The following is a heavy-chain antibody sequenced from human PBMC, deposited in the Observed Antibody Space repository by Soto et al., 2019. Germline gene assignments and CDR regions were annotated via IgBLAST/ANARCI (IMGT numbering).Heavy chain of an antibody. CDR2: INAGNGNT. V-gene: IGHV1-3*01. CDR3: ARSSRRTTVTNWFDP. Sequence: ASVKVSCKASGYTFTSYAMHWVRQAPGQRLEWMGWINAGNGNTKYSQKFQGRVTITRDTSASTAYMELSSLRSDDTAVYYCARSSRRTTVTNWFDPWGQGTLVTVSS. D-gene: IGHD4-4*01. CDR1: GYTFTSYA. J-gene: IGHJ5*02.